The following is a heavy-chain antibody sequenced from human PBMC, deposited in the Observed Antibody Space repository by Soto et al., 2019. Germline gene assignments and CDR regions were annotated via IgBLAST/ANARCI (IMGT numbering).Heavy chain of an antibody. V-gene: IGHV3-66*01. CDR3: VGFRLFY. D-gene: IGHD3-10*02. J-gene: IGHJ1*01. CDR1: GFTVSSNY. Sequence: EVQLVESGGGLVQPGGSLRLSCAASGFTVSSNYMSWVRQAPGKGLEWVSVIYSGGSTYYADSVKGRFTISRDNSKNTLYLQMNRLSAEVTAVYYCVGFRLFYWGQGTLVTVSS. CDR2: IYSGGST.